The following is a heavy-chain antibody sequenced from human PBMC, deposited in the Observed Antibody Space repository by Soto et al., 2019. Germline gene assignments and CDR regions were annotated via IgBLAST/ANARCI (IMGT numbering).Heavy chain of an antibody. D-gene: IGHD2-8*01. V-gene: IGHV1-18*04. CDR2: ISAYNGNT. Sequence: ASVKVSCKASGYTFTSYGISWVRQAPGQGLEWMGWISAYNGNTNYAQKLQGRVTMTTDTSTSTAYMELRSLRSDDTAVYYCAREQCSPLDRYCADGAVDWVDPWGRGTLVTVSS. CDR3: AREQCSPLDRYCADGAVDWVDP. J-gene: IGHJ5*02. CDR1: GYTFTSYG.